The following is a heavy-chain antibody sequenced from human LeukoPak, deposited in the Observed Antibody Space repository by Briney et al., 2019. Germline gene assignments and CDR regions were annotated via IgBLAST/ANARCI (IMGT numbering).Heavy chain of an antibody. J-gene: IGHJ5*02. CDR2: IYTSGST. D-gene: IGHD3-16*01. Sequence: SETLSLACTVSGGSISSYYWSWIRQPAGKGLEWIGRIYTSGSTNYNPSLKSRVTMSVDTSKNQFSLKLSSVTVADTAVYYCARGTDSRGSYGPWGQGTLVTVSS. V-gene: IGHV4-4*07. CDR1: GGSISSYY. CDR3: ARGTDSRGSYGP.